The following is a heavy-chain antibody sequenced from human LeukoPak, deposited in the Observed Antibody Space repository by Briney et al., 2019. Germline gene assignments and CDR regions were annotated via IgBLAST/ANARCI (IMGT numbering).Heavy chain of an antibody. V-gene: IGHV4-59*01. CDR3: ARGGHYYYYMDV. CDR1: GGSISSYC. J-gene: IGHJ6*03. Sequence: PSETLSLTCTVSGGSISSYCWSWIRQPPGKGLEWIGYIYYSGSTNYNPSLKSRVTISVDTSKNQFSLKLSSVTAADTAVYYCARGGHYYYYMDVWGKGTTVTVSS. D-gene: IGHD3-16*01. CDR2: IYYSGST.